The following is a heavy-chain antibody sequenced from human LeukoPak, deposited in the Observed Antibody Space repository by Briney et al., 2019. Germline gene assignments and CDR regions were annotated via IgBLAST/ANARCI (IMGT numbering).Heavy chain of an antibody. Sequence: ASVKVSCKASGYTFTGYYMHWVRQAPGQGLEWMGWISAYNGNTNYAQKLQGRVTMTTDTSTSTAYMELRSLRSDDTAVYYCARQSSSGWPYFDYWGQGTLVTVSS. CDR1: GYTFTGYY. V-gene: IGHV1-18*04. CDR2: ISAYNGNT. CDR3: ARQSSSGWPYFDY. D-gene: IGHD6-19*01. J-gene: IGHJ4*02.